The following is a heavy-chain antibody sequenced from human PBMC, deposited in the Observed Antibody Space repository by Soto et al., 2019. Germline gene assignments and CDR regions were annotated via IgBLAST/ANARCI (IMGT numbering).Heavy chain of an antibody. Sequence: GASVKVSCKTSGYSFTNYGSNWVRQAPGQGLEWMGWISPFTGDTHYTQSLQGRITVTTDTSTNTAYMELRSLRSADTAVYYCARSCSGGSCNSAYWGQGNLVTVSS. V-gene: IGHV1-18*04. CDR2: ISPFTGDT. D-gene: IGHD2-15*01. CDR3: ARSCSGGSCNSAY. CDR1: GYSFTNYG. J-gene: IGHJ4*02.